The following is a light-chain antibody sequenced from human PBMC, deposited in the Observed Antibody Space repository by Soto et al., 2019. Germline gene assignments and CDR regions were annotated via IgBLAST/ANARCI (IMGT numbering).Light chain of an antibody. J-gene: IGLJ1*01. Sequence: QSALTQPASVSGTPGQSITISCTGSNSDVGIYDFLSWYQHHPGRAPKLIVSEVSHRPSGVSNRFSGSKSGNTASLTISGLHAEDEGDYYCISYTSDDVRYVFGTGTKVTVL. CDR2: EVS. CDR1: NSDVGIYDF. CDR3: ISYTSDDVRYV. V-gene: IGLV2-14*01.